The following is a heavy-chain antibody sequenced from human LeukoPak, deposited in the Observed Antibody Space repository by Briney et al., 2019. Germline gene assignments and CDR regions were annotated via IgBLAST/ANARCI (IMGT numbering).Heavy chain of an antibody. V-gene: IGHV1-18*01. Sequence: ATVKVSCKASGYTFTSYGISWVRQAPGQGLEWMEWISAYNGNANYAQKLQGRVTMTTDTSTSTAYMELRSLRSDDTAVYYCAVSIVVVPAAPDDAFDIWGQGTMVTASS. J-gene: IGHJ3*02. D-gene: IGHD2-2*01. CDR2: ISAYNGNA. CDR1: GYTFTSYG. CDR3: AVSIVVVPAAPDDAFDI.